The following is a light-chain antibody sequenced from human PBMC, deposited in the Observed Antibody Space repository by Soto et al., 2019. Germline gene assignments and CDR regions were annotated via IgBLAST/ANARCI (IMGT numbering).Light chain of an antibody. CDR3: QQYAGSPA. Sequence: EIVLTQSPGTLSLSPGERATLSCWASQSVASTYLGWYQQKPGQAPRLLIYGASSRATGIPDRFSGSGSGTDFPLTISRLEPEDFALYFCQQYAGSPAFGQGTRLEIK. V-gene: IGKV3-20*01. CDR1: QSVASTY. J-gene: IGKJ5*01. CDR2: GAS.